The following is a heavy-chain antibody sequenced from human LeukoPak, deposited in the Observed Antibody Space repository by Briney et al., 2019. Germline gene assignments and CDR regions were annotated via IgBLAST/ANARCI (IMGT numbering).Heavy chain of an antibody. CDR2: INPNSGGT. D-gene: IGHD3-3*01. CDR1: GYTFTGYY. Sequence: ASVKVSCKASGYTFTGYYMHWVRQAPGQGLEWMGRINPNSGGTNYAQKFQGRVTMTRDTSISTAYMELSRLRSDDTAVYYCARYYDFWSGFPYMDVWGKGTTVTVSS. J-gene: IGHJ6*03. V-gene: IGHV1-2*06. CDR3: ARYYDFWSGFPYMDV.